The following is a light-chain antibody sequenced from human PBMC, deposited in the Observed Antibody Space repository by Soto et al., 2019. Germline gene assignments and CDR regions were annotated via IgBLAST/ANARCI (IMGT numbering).Light chain of an antibody. CDR1: SSDVGGYNY. CDR2: EVS. J-gene: IGLJ1*01. V-gene: IGLV2-14*01. Sequence: QSVLTQPASVSGSPGQSITISCTGTSSDVGGYNYVSWYQQHPGKAPKLMIYEVSNRPSGVSNRFSGSKSGNTASLTISGLQDEDEADHYCSSYTSSFYVFGTGTKV. CDR3: SSYTSSFYV.